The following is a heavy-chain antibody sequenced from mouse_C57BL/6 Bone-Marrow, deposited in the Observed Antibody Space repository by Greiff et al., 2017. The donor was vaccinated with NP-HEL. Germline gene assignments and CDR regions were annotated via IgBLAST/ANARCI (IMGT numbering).Heavy chain of an antibody. CDR2: ISNGGGST. CDR3: ARQGFRGYFDV. Sequence: EVQRVESGGGLVQPGGSLKLSCAASGFTFSDYYMYWVRQTPEKRLEWVAYISNGGGSTYYPDTVKGRFTLSRDNAKNTLYLQMSRLKSEDTAMYYCARQGFRGYFDVWGTGTTVTVSS. CDR1: GFTFSDYY. V-gene: IGHV5-12*01. J-gene: IGHJ1*03.